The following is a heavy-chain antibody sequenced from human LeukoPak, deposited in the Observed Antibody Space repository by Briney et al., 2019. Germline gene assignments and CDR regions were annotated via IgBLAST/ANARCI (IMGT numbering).Heavy chain of an antibody. D-gene: IGHD2-2*02. CDR1: GFTFSSYA. CDR2: ISGSGGST. J-gene: IGHJ4*02. V-gene: IGHV3-23*01. CDR3: AKMGRKSTGCYKVCYFDY. Sequence: GGSLRLSCAASGFTFSSYAMSWVRQAPGKGLEWVSAISGSGGSTYYADSVKGRFTISRDNSKNTLYLQMNSLRAEDTAVYYCAKMGRKSTGCYKVCYFDYWGQGTLVTVSS.